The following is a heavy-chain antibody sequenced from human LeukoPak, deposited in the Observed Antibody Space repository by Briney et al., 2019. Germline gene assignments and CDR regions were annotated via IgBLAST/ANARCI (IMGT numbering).Heavy chain of an antibody. CDR1: GLSFITYW. CDR3: ARLYYDNSGYPDY. CDR2: IYPDDSET. Sequence: GESLKISCQGSGLSFITYWIGWVRQTPGKGLEWMGIIYPDDSETRYSPSFQGQVTISADKSISTAYVQWSSLKASDTAMYYCARLYYDNSGYPDYWGEGTLVTVSS. V-gene: IGHV5-51*01. J-gene: IGHJ4*02. D-gene: IGHD3-22*01.